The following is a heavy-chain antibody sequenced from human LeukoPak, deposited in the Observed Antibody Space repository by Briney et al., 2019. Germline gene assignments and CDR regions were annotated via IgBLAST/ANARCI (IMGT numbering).Heavy chain of an antibody. CDR1: GFVVNDYY. Sequence: PGGSLRLSCAASGFVVNDYYMNWIRLAPGEGLEWVSYISSRDNLIYYADSVKGRFTISTDNAKNSLYLQMNNLRAEDTAVYYCARDRGIVATETGYYFDYWGQGTLVTVSS. J-gene: IGHJ4*02. V-gene: IGHV3-11*01. CDR3: ARDRGIVATETGYYFDY. CDR2: ISSRDNLI. D-gene: IGHD5-12*01.